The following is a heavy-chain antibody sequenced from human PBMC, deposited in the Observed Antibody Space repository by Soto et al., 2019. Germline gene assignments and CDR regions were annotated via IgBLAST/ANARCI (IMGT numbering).Heavy chain of an antibody. CDR3: ARAPDGYNYDDALDI. V-gene: IGHV4-59*12. Sequence: SETLSLTCTVSGGSISSYYWSWIRQPPGKGLEWIGYISYTGSTNYNPSLQSRVTISEDTSKKQFSLKLTSATAADSALYFCARAPDGYNYDDALDIWGQGTMVTVSS. D-gene: IGHD5-12*01. CDR1: GGSISSYY. CDR2: ISYTGST. J-gene: IGHJ3*02.